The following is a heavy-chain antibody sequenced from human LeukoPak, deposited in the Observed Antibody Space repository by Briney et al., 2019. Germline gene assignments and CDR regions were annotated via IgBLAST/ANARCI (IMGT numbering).Heavy chain of an antibody. V-gene: IGHV4-34*01. CDR2: INHSGST. CDR3: ARLTMVRGVIYYYYYYMDV. CDR1: GGSFSGYY. J-gene: IGHJ6*03. D-gene: IGHD3-10*01. Sequence: PSETLSLTCAVYGGSFSGYYWSWIRQPPGKGLEWIGEINHSGSTNYNPSLKSRVTISVGTSKNQFSLKLSSVTAADTAVYYCARLTMVRGVIYYYYYYMDVWGKGTTVTISS.